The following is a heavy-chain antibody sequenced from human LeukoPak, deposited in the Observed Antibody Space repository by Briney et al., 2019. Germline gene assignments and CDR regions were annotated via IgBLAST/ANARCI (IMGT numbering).Heavy chain of an antibody. D-gene: IGHD6-13*01. CDR3: AKDAGSSSWAIDY. J-gene: IGHJ4*02. CDR1: GFTFDDYA. Sequence: GRSLRLSCAASGFTFDDYAMHWVRQAPGKGLEWVSGISWNSGSIGYADSVKGRFTISRDNAKNSLYLQMNSLRAEDTALYYCAKDAGSSSWAIDYWGQGTLVTVSS. CDR2: ISWNSGSI. V-gene: IGHV3-9*01.